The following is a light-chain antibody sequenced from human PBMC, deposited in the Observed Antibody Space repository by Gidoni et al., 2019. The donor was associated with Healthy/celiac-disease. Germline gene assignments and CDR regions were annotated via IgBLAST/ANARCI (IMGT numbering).Light chain of an antibody. CDR2: SAS. J-gene: IGKJ1*01. CDR3: QQSVSAPRT. V-gene: IGKV1-39*01. Sequence: IQMTQSPSSLSASVGDRVTITCRASQSISSYLNWYQQKPGKAPKLLIYSASSLQSGVPSRFSGSGSGTDFTLTISRLQPEDFATYYWQQSVSAPRTFAQGTKVEIK. CDR1: QSISSY.